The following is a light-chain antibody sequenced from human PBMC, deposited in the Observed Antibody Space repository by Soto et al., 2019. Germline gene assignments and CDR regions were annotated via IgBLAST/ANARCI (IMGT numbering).Light chain of an antibody. CDR3: QQSYTTATLN. CDR2: SAS. V-gene: IGKV1-39*01. J-gene: IGKJ5*01. CDR1: QSISRN. Sequence: DIQMTPSTSSLSASVGDRVTITCRASQSISRNLNWYQHKPGKAPKLLIYSASSLQNGVPSRFSVGGSGTEFTLSISSLQPEDFGTYYCQQSYTTATLNFSQGTRLEIK.